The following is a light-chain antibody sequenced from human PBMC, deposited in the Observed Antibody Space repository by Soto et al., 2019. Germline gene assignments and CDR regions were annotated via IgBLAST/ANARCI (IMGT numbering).Light chain of an antibody. CDR3: NSYTIASTWV. CDR1: SYDVGAYNY. V-gene: IGLV2-14*01. J-gene: IGLJ3*02. CDR2: EVS. Sequence: QSALTQPASVSGSPGQSITISCTGTSYDVGAYNYVSWYQQHPGKAPKLMISEVSKRPSGISNRFSGSKSGNTASLTISGLQAEDEADYYCNSYTIASTWVFGGGTKLTVL.